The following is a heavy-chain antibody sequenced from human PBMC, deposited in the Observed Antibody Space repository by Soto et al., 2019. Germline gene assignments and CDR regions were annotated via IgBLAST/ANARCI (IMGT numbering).Heavy chain of an antibody. D-gene: IGHD3-22*01. J-gene: IGHJ4*02. CDR1: GGSISRYY. V-gene: IGHV4-59*01. CDR3: ARIIGYWYDSSGSEFDD. Sequence: SENLSLTCTVSGGSISRYYWSWIRQPPGKGLEWIGYIYYSGSTNYNPSLKSRVTISVDTSKNQFSLKLSSVTAADTAVYYCARIIGYWYDSSGSEFDDWGQGSPVTVSS. CDR2: IYYSGST.